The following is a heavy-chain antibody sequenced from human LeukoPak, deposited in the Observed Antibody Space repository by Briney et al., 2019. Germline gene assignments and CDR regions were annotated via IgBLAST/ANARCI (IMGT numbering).Heavy chain of an antibody. D-gene: IGHD6-19*01. V-gene: IGHV3-30*18. CDR3: AKGSRYSSGWTDY. CDR1: GFTFSSYG. J-gene: IGHJ4*02. Sequence: GRSLRLSCAASGFTFSSYGMHWVRQAPGKGLEWVAVISYDGSNKYYADSVKGRFTISRDNSKNTLYLQMNSLRAEDTAVYYCAKGSRYSSGWTDYWGQGTLVTVSS. CDR2: ISYDGSNK.